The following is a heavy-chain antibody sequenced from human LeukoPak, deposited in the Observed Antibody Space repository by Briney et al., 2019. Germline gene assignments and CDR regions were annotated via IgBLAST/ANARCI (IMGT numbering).Heavy chain of an antibody. V-gene: IGHV4-39*02. CDR2: IYYYGST. J-gene: IGHJ4*02. D-gene: IGHD3-22*01. Sequence: SETLSLTCTVSGGSISSSSYYWGWIRQPPGKGLEWIGYIYYYGSTYYNPSLKSRVTISVDTSKNHFSLKLSSVTAADTAVYYCARDSSGYYLDYWGQGTLVTVST. CDR1: GGSISSSSYY. CDR3: ARDSSGYYLDY.